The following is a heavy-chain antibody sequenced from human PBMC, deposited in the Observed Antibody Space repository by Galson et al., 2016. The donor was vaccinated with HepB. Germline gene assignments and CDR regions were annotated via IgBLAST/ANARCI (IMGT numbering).Heavy chain of an antibody. V-gene: IGHV3-23*01. CDR3: AIGATGATWRN. CDR1: GPGFKGYG. J-gene: IGHJ4*02. CDR2: IDGEGHTT. Sequence: SLRLSCAVSGPGFKGYGMSWVRQAPGKGLQWVSDIDGEGHTTHHADSVKGRFTMSRDNSQDPVYLEMKSVRVEDTAIYYCAIGATGATWRNWGQGTLVTVSS. D-gene: IGHD1-1*01.